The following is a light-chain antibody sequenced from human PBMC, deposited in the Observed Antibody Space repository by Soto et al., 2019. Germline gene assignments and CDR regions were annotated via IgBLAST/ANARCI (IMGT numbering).Light chain of an antibody. CDR3: QQLNSSPRT. V-gene: IGKV1-9*01. J-gene: IGKJ2*01. Sequence: DIQLTQSPSFLSASVGDRGTITCRASQGIRSYLAWYQQKPGKAPKVLIYAASTLQSGVTSRFSGSGSGTEFTLTISSLQPEDFATYYCQQLNSSPRTFGQGTKLEIK. CDR1: QGIRSY. CDR2: AAS.